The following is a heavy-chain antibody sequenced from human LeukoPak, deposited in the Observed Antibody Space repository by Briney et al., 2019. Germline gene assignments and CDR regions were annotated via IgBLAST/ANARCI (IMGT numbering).Heavy chain of an antibody. V-gene: IGHV4-34*01. CDR3: AAAAMSSRIDY. J-gene: IGHJ4*02. D-gene: IGHD2-2*01. Sequence: SETLSLTCAVYGGSFSGYYWSWIRQPPGKGLEWIGEINHSGSTNYNPSLKSRVTISVDTSKNQFSLKLSSVTAADTAVYYCAAAAMSSRIDYWGQGTLATVSS. CDR1: GGSFSGYY. CDR2: INHSGST.